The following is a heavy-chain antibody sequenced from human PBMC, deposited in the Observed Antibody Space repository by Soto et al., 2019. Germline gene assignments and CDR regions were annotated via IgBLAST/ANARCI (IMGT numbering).Heavy chain of an antibody. J-gene: IGHJ6*02. D-gene: IGHD5-12*01. Sequence: QVQLVQSGAEVKKPGASVKVSCKTSGYTFTDYYMHWVRQAPGQGLEWMGWINPKSGGTNFAQKFQGRVTMTGDTSISTAYMELSRLKSDDTAVYYCARVRIVATIIYYYAMDVWGQGTTVTVSS. CDR3: ARVRIVATIIYYYAMDV. V-gene: IGHV1-2*02. CDR1: GYTFTDYY. CDR2: INPKSGGT.